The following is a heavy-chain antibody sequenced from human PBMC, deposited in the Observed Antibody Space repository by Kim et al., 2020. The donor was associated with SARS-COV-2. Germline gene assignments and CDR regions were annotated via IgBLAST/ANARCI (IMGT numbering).Heavy chain of an antibody. J-gene: IGHJ4*02. V-gene: IGHV3-13*01. CDR2: GDT. Sequence: GDTYYRGSVKGRFTISRENAKNSLYLQMNSLRAGDTAVYYCTRASAGFDYWGQGTLVTVSS. CDR3: TRASAGFDY.